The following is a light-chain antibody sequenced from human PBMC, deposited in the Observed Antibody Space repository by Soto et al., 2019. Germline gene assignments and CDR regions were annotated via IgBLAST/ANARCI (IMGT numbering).Light chain of an antibody. CDR2: DVK. CDR3: CSYAGDYTFV. J-gene: IGLJ1*01. CDR1: SSDVGGYNY. V-gene: IGLV2-11*01. Sequence: QLVLTQPRSVSGSPGQSVTISCTGTSSDVGGYNYVTWYQQYPGKAPKVMIYDVKTRPSGVPDRFSGSKSGNTASLTISGLQAEDEADYYCCSYAGDYTFVFGPGTKLTVL.